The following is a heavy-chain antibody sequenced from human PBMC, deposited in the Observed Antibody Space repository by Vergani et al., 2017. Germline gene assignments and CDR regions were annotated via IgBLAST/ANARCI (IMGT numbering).Heavy chain of an antibody. V-gene: IGHV1-46*03. Sequence: QVLLVQSGAEVKKPGASVRVSCKTSGYTFTNYYIHWVRQAPGQGLEWMGIINPSGGSTTYAQQFKGRLTRTRDTSTSTVYMDLSNLRSEDTAVYYCARPHGDILPPDPRRLDYWGQGTLVTVSS. CDR1: GYTFTNYY. CDR2: INPSGGST. J-gene: IGHJ4*02. CDR3: ARPHGDILPPDPRRLDY.